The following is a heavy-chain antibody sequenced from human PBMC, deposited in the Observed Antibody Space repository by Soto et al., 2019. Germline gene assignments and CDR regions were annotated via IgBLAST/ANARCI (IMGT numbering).Heavy chain of an antibody. Sequence: QVQLVQSGAEVKKSGASVKVSCEASGYIFTDYTIHWVRQAPGQRLELMGWINAGNGDTKYSHQFQGRVTFSRDTSASTVYMELSSLRSEDTAVYYCAREGLVRGVLRGIRFDPWGQGTLGTVSS. J-gene: IGHJ5*02. CDR3: AREGLVRGVLRGIRFDP. CDR1: GYIFTDYT. CDR2: INAGNGDT. D-gene: IGHD3-10*01. V-gene: IGHV1-3*01.